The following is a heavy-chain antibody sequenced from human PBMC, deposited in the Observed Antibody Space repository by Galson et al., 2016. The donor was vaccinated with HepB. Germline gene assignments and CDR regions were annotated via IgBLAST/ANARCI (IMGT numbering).Heavy chain of an antibody. D-gene: IGHD1-14*01. CDR1: GGSVSSGSYY. CDR3: ARLLRQTEY. Sequence: SETLSLTCSVSGGSVSSGSYYWSWIRQSPGKGLEVLGYVQYSGTTNYNPSLKSRVTISVAPSKTHLSLTLTSVPAADTAVYYCARLLRQTEYWGQGTLVTVSS. CDR2: VQYSGTT. J-gene: IGHJ4*02. V-gene: IGHV4-61*03.